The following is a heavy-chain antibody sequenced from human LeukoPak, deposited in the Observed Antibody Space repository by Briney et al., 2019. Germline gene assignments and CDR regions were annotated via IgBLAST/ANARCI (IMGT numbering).Heavy chain of an antibody. D-gene: IGHD2-21*01. CDR3: APRVVVIAAPFDY. CDR2: IRYDGSNR. J-gene: IGHJ4*02. V-gene: IGHV3-30*02. CDR1: GFTFSSYG. Sequence: GGSLRLSCVASGFTFSSYGMHWVRQAPGKGLEWMAFIRYDGSNRYYADSVKGRFTISRDNSKNTLYLQMNSLRAEDTAVYYCAPRVVVIAAPFDYWGQGTLVTVSS.